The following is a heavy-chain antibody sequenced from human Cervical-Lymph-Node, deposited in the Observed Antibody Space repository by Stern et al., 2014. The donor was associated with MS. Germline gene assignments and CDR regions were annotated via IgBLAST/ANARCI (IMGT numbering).Heavy chain of an antibody. V-gene: IGHV3-9*01. CDR1: GFTFDDHA. J-gene: IGHJ2*01. CDR2: INWNSGDI. CDR3: VGDRGASGTYWYFDL. Sequence: QLVESGGGLIQPGRSLSLSCAASGFTFDDHAMHWVRQAPGKGLEWISGINWNSGDIDYADSVKGRFTISRDNAKNSLYLQMSSLRPEDTALYFCVGDRGASGTYWYFDLWGRGTLVTVSS. D-gene: IGHD3-16*01.